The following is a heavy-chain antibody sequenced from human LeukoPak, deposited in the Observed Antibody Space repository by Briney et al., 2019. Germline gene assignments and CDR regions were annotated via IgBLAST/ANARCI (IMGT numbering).Heavy chain of an antibody. J-gene: IGHJ4*02. D-gene: IGHD2-2*01. CDR1: GGSISGYY. Sequence: SETLSLTCAVHGGSISGYYWSWIRQPPGKGLEWIGEINHSGSTNYNPSLKSRVTISVDTSKNQFSLKLSSVTAADTAVYYCARVRVPAANPGVNTLDYWGQGTLVTVSS. CDR3: ARVRVPAANPGVNTLDY. V-gene: IGHV4-34*01. CDR2: INHSGST.